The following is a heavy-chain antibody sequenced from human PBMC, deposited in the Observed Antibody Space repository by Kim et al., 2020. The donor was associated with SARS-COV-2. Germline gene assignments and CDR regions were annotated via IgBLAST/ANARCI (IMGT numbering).Heavy chain of an antibody. Sequence: SQTLSLTCAISGDSVSSNSAAWNWIRQSPSRGLEWLGRTYYRSKWYNDYAVSVKSRITINPDTSKNQFSLQLNSVSPEDTAVYYCARAVGRIAVARHGMDVWGQGTTVTVSS. J-gene: IGHJ6*02. CDR3: ARAVGRIAVARHGMDV. V-gene: IGHV6-1*01. CDR1: GDSVSSNSAA. D-gene: IGHD6-19*01. CDR2: TYYRSKWYN.